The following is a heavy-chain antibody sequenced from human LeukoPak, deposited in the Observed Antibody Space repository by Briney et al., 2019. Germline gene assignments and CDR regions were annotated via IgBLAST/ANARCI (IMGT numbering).Heavy chain of an antibody. V-gene: IGHV3-21*06. J-gene: IGHJ4*02. CDR2: ISGSSSHT. D-gene: IGHD6-13*01. CDR1: GFIFNTYS. CDR3: ARGDISSYYWFDY. Sequence: GGSLRLSCSASGFIFNTYSMNWVRQAPGKGLEWVSSISGSSSHTYYADSVKGRFTISRDNAKNSMYLQMNSLRAEDMAVYYCARGDISSYYWFDYWGQGTLVTVSS.